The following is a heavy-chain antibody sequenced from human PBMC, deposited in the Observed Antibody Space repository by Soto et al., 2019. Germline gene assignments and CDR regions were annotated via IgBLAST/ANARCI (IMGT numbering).Heavy chain of an antibody. Sequence: ASVKVSWKVSGYTLTELSMHWVRQAPGKGLEWMGGFDPEDGETIYAQKFQGRVTMTEDTSTDTAYMELSSLRSEDTAVYYCATSPKYSSSWYVRGYYYYGMDVWGQGTTVTVSS. CDR1: GYTLTELS. CDR2: FDPEDGET. D-gene: IGHD6-13*01. V-gene: IGHV1-24*01. J-gene: IGHJ6*02. CDR3: ATSPKYSSSWYVRGYYYYGMDV.